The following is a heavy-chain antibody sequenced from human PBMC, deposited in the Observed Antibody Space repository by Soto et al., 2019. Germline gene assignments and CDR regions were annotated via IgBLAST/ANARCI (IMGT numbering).Heavy chain of an antibody. Sequence: QVQLVESGGGVVQPGRSLRLSCAVSGFTVSNFGMHWVRQAPGKGLEWVAVISRDGGTKFYADSVKGRFTISRDNSRNTLFLEMNSLRGDDMGVYYCTGEVGSGYWGQGTLVTVSS. J-gene: IGHJ4*02. CDR1: GFTVSNFG. D-gene: IGHD2-8*02. CDR2: ISRDGGTK. V-gene: IGHV3-30*03. CDR3: TGEVGSGY.